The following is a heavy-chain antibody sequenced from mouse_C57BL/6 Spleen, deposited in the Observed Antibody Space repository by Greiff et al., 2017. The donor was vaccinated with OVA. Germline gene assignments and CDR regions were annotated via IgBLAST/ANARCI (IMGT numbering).Heavy chain of an antibody. CDR3: ALYYGSSYGYAMDY. V-gene: IGHV1-52*01. CDR2: IDPSDSET. Sequence: VQLQQSGAELVRPGSSVKLSCKASGYTFTSYWMHWVKQRPIQGLEWIGNIDPSDSETHYNQKFKDKATLTVDKSSSTAYMQLSSLTSEDSAVYYCALYYGSSYGYAMDYWGQGTSVTVSS. CDR1: GYTFTSYW. J-gene: IGHJ4*01. D-gene: IGHD1-1*01.